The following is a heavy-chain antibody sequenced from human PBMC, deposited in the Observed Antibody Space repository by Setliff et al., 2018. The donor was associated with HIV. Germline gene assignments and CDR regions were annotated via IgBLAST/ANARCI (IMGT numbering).Heavy chain of an antibody. V-gene: IGHV4-4*07. CDR1: GGSISSYY. Sequence: SETLSLTCTVSGGSISSYYWGWIRQPAGKGPEWIGRFYTSGSTNYNPSLKSRVTMSVDTSKNQFSLKVRYVTAADTAIYYCAREIWGQVAHVPYGMDVWGQGTTVTVSS. CDR2: FYTSGST. D-gene: IGHD5-12*01. J-gene: IGHJ6*02. CDR3: AREIWGQVAHVPYGMDV.